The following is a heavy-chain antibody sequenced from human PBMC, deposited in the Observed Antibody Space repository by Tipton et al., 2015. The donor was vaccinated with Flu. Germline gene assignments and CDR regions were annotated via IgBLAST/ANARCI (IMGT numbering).Heavy chain of an antibody. J-gene: IGHJ4*02. CDR2: ISPSGSTR. CDR3: ARGFIRLCDY. CDR1: GFSFSSYE. V-gene: IGHV3-48*03. D-gene: IGHD3-16*01. Sequence: LSLACAASGFSFSSYELNWVRQAPGKGLEWVSLISPSGSTRYYADSVKGRFTISRDNAKHELYLELNSLRAEDTALYYCARGFIRLCDYWGQGALVIVSP.